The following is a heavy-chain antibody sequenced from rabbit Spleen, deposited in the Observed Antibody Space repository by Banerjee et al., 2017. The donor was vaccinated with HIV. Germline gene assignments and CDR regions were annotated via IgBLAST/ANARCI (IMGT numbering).Heavy chain of an antibody. V-gene: IGHV1S45*01. CDR1: GIDFSSDSY. CDR3: ARDAGTSFSTYGMDL. CDR2: IEAGSSGST. D-gene: IGHD8-1*01. J-gene: IGHJ6*01. Sequence: QEQLKESGGGLVKPEGSLTLTCKASGIDFSSDSYMCWVRQAPGKGLEWIACIEAGSSGSTYSATWAKGRFTISKASSTTVTLQMTSLTAADTATYFCARDAGTSFSTYGMDLWGQGTLVPVS.